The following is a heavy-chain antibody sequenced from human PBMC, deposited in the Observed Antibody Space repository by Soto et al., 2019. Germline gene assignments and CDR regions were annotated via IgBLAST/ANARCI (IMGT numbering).Heavy chain of an antibody. Sequence: SETLSLTCSVSGGSVNSGGYSWSWIRQPPGKGLEWIGLISPSGSPAYNPSLKSRVTISVDRSNNQISLEISSVTAAGTAVYYCTRGVLAWGPGTLVTVSS. D-gene: IGHD2-8*01. CDR1: GGSVNSGGYS. CDR3: TRGVLA. CDR2: ISPSGSP. J-gene: IGHJ5*02. V-gene: IGHV4-30-2*01.